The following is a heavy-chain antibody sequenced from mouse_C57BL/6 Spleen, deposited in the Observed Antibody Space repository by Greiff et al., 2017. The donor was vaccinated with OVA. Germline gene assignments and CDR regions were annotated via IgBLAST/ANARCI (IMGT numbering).Heavy chain of an antibody. D-gene: IGHD1-1*01. Sequence: VQLQQSGPELVKPGASVKISCKASGYSFTDYNMNWVKQSTGKSLEWIGVINPNYGTTSYNQKFKGKATLTVDQSSSTAYMQLNSLTSEDSAVYYCARKEDYGSSYAMDYWGQGTSVTVAS. CDR2: INPNYGTT. J-gene: IGHJ4*01. CDR3: ARKEDYGSSYAMDY. CDR1: GYSFTDYN. V-gene: IGHV1-39*01.